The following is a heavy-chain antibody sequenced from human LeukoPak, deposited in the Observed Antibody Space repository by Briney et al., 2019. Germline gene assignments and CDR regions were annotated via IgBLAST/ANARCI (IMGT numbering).Heavy chain of an antibody. CDR2: ISYSGTN. V-gene: IGHV4-61*01. CDR3: ARRGSGASLEYYFDL. Sequence: SETLSLICTVSGGSVSSGTYYWSWIRQPPGKELEWIGYISYSGTNNYNPSLKSRVTISKDTSKNQFSLKLSSVTAADTAVYYCARRGSGASLEYYFDLWGRGTLVTVSS. CDR1: GGSVSSGTYY. D-gene: IGHD1-14*01. J-gene: IGHJ2*01.